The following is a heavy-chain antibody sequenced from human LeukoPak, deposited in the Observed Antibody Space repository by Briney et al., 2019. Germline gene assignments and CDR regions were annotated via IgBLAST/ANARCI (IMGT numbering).Heavy chain of an antibody. D-gene: IGHD1-14*01. V-gene: IGHV4-4*02. CDR3: ARDGGGTYGEDWFDP. CDR2: IYYSGST. J-gene: IGHJ5*02. CDR1: GGSISSSNW. Sequence: SETLSLTCAVSGGSISSSNWWSWVRQPPGKGLEWIGYIYYSGSTYYNPSLKSRVTISVDTSKNQFSLKLSSVTAADTAVYYCARDGGGTYGEDWFDPWGQGTLVTVSS.